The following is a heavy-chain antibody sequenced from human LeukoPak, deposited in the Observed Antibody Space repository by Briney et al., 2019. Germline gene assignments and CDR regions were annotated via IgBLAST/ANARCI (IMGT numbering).Heavy chain of an antibody. CDR2: INPNSGGT. CDR3: ARDQRLDCSSTSCHHNWFDP. D-gene: IGHD2-2*01. CDR1: GYTFTGYY. Sequence: ASVKVSCKASGYTFTGYYMHWVRQAPGQGLEWMGWINPNSGGTNYAQKFQGRVTMTRDTSISTAYMELSRLRSDDTAVYYCARDQRLDCSSTSCHHNWFDPWGQGTLVTVSS. V-gene: IGHV1-2*02. J-gene: IGHJ5*02.